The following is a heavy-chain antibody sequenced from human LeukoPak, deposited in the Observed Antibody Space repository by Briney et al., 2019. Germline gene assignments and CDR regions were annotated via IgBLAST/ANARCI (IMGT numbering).Heavy chain of an antibody. J-gene: IGHJ6*03. CDR3: ARDQSAAGTYYYYMGV. V-gene: IGHV1-69*06. D-gene: IGHD6-13*01. Sequence: SVKVSCKASGGTFSSYAISWVRQAPGQGLEWMGGIIPIFGTANYAQKFQGRVTITADKSTSTAYMELSSLRSEDTAVYYCARDQSAAGTYYYYMGVWGKGTTVTVSS. CDR2: IIPIFGTA. CDR1: GGTFSSYA.